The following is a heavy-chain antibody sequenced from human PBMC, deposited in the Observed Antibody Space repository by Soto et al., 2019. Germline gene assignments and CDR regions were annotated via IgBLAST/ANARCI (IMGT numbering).Heavy chain of an antibody. D-gene: IGHD5-12*01. CDR1: GFSLSTSGVA. V-gene: IGHV2-5*02. J-gene: IGHJ4*02. Sequence: QITLKESGPTLVRPTQTLTLTCTFSGFSLSTSGVAVAWIRQPPGEALEWLALIYWEDDKRYNPSLTSRLTITKATSTYQVVRTVTNMAPLDTATYFCAHIRRGPRDFWGQGILVTVSS. CDR3: AHIRRGPRDF. CDR2: IYWEDDK.